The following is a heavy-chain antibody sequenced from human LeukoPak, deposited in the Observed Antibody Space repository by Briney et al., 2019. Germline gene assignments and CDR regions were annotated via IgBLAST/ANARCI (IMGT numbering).Heavy chain of an antibody. D-gene: IGHD3-22*01. J-gene: IGHJ4*02. V-gene: IGHV4-61*02. CDR1: GDSISRGTYY. Sequence: SETLSLTCTVTGDSISRGTYYWTWVRQPAGKGLEWIGRVFRSGSTYYNPSLKSRVTISIDTSNNQFSLRLRSVTAADTAVYYCARDSNFYDVSHDKAEDFWGQGTLVTVSS. CDR2: VFRSGST. CDR3: ARDSNFYDVSHDKAEDF.